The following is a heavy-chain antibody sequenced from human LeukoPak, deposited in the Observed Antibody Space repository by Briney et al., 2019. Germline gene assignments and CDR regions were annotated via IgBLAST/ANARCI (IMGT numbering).Heavy chain of an antibody. Sequence: PSETLSLTCTVSGYSISTGYYWGWIRQPPGKGLEWIESIYHSGGTYYNPSLKSRVTISVDTSKNQFSLKLSSVIAADTAVYYCARVDWLANHYYYMDVWGKGTTVTVSS. V-gene: IGHV4-38-2*02. CDR1: GYSISTGYY. CDR3: ARVDWLANHYYYMDV. CDR2: IYHSGGT. D-gene: IGHD2-21*01. J-gene: IGHJ6*03.